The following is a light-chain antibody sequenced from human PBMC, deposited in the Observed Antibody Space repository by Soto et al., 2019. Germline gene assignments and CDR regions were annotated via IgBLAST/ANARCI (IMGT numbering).Light chain of an antibody. CDR3: LQRSNWPRT. Sequence: EIVLTQSPATVSLSPWERATLSCMASQSVSNYLAWYQHKPGQAPRLLIYDASKRATGIPARFSGSGSGTDFTLTISSLDPEDFAVYYCLQRSNWPRTFGQGTKVDI. CDR2: DAS. V-gene: IGKV3-11*01. CDR1: QSVSNY. J-gene: IGKJ1*01.